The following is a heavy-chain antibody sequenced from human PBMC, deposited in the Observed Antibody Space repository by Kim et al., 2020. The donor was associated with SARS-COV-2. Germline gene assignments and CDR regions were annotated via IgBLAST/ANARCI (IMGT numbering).Heavy chain of an antibody. Sequence: SETLSLTCAVSGGSISSSNWWSWVRQPPGKGLEWIGEIYHSGSTNYNPSLKSRVTISVDKSKNQFSLKLSSVTAADTAVYYCARAYTVTPDPDAFDIWGQGTMVTVSS. CDR2: IYHSGST. J-gene: IGHJ3*02. CDR3: ARAYTVTPDPDAFDI. V-gene: IGHV4-4*02. CDR1: GGSISSSNW. D-gene: IGHD4-17*01.